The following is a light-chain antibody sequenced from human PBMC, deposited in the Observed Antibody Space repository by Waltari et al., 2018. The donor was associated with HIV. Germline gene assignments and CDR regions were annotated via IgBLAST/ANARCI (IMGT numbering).Light chain of an antibody. J-gene: IGLJ2*01. Sequence: SYELTQPPSVSVSPGQTATITRSGAALPKPFAYLYQQKPGQAPLLVIYKDNAKPSGIPDRFSGSNAGTIVTLVISGVQAEDEADYYCESTDTTGNYWAFGGGTKLTVL. CDR3: ESTDTTGNYWA. V-gene: IGLV3-25*03. CDR1: ALPKPF. CDR2: KDN.